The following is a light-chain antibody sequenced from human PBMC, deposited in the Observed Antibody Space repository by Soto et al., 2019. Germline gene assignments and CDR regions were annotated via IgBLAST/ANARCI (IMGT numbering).Light chain of an antibody. CDR3: QQSYGTPLT. V-gene: IGKV1-39*01. CDR2: AAS. J-gene: IGKJ4*01. Sequence: DMEMTQSPSSLSASVGDRVTITCRASQSISNYLNWYQHKPGKVPKLLIYAASSLQTGVPTRVSGSGSGTHFTPTINSLQPADFATYSCQQSYGTPLTFGGGTKIEI. CDR1: QSISNY.